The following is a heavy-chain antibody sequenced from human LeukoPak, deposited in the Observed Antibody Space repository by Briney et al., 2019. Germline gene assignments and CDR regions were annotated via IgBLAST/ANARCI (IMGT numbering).Heavy chain of an antibody. CDR2: INHSGST. D-gene: IGHD1/OR15-1a*01. CDR3: ARGSGEHHPFDY. Sequence: SETLSLTCAVYGGSFSGYYWSWIRQPPGKGLEWIGEINHSGSTNYNPSLQSRVNISVDTSKNQFSLKLSSVTAADTAVYYCARGSGEHHPFDYWGQGTLVTVSS. V-gene: IGHV4-34*01. CDR1: GGSFSGYY. J-gene: IGHJ4*02.